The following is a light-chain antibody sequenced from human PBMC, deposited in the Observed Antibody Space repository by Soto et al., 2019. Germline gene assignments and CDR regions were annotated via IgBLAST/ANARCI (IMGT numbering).Light chain of an antibody. V-gene: IGLV2-14*01. Sequence: QPVLTQPASVSGSPGQSITISCTGTSSDVGGYNYVSWYQQHPGKAPKLMIYDVSNRPSGVSNRFSGSKSGNTASLTISGLQAEDEADYYCSSYTSSSTVVFAGGTQLTVL. CDR1: SSDVGGYNY. J-gene: IGLJ2*01. CDR2: DVS. CDR3: SSYTSSSTVV.